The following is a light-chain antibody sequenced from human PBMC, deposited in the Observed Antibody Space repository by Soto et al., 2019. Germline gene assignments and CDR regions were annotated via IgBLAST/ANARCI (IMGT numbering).Light chain of an antibody. Sequence: DIVLTQTPLSSPATLGQPASISCRSSQSLVHSDGHTYFHWLQQMPGQPPRLLVYKISKRFPGVPDRFSGSGAVTDCTLKISRGEAEDGGGYYCMQATQSYSFGQGTELEIK. CDR2: KIS. CDR3: MQATQSYS. CDR1: QSLVHSDGHTY. J-gene: IGKJ2*01. V-gene: IGKV2-24*01.